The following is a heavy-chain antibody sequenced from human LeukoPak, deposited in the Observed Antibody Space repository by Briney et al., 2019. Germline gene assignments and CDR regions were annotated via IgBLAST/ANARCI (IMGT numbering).Heavy chain of an antibody. D-gene: IGHD1-26*01. V-gene: IGHV3-23*01. CDR1: GFTFSSYA. CDR3: AIRGSSWYFDL. CDR2: ISGSGGST. J-gene: IGHJ2*01. Sequence: PGGSLRLSCAASGFTFSSYAMGWVRQAPGKGLEWVSGISGSGGSTYYADSVKGRFAISRDNSKNTLYLQMNSLRVDDTAVYYCAIRGSSWYFDLRGRGTLVTVSS.